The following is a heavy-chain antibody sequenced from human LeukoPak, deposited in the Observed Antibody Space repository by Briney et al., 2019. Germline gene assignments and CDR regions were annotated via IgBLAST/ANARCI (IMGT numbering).Heavy chain of an antibody. D-gene: IGHD1-20*01. Sequence: GGSLRLSRPPSGFKFSDSWMSSARQARRKWPEWVAKIKKDGSEEHDLDSVKGRFTVSRDNARNSLCLQMNSLRVEDTAVYYCATYDNWVAGDVWGQGTTVSVSS. CDR3: ATYDNWVAGDV. CDR2: IKKDGSEE. V-gene: IGHV3-7*01. CDR1: GFKFSDSW. J-gene: IGHJ6*02.